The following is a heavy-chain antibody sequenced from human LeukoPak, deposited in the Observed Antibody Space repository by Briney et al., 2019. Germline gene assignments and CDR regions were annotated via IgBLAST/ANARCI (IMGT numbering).Heavy chain of an antibody. CDR2: IYYSGST. J-gene: IGHJ4*02. CDR1: GGSISSSSYY. V-gene: IGHV4-39*01. CDR3: ARHEFGYYDFWSGYYGSGFGYFDY. D-gene: IGHD3-3*01. Sequence: SETLSLTCTVSGGSISSSSYYWGWIRQPPGKGLEWIGSIYYSGSTYYNPSLKSRVTISVDTSKNQFSLKLSSVTAADTAVYYSARHEFGYYDFWSGYYGSGFGYFDYWGQGTLVTVSS.